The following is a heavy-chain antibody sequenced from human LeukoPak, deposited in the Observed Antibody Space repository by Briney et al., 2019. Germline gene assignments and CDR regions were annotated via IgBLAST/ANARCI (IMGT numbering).Heavy chain of an antibody. CDR2: INPNSGGT. CDR3: ARDSFRYSSSSGDY. CDR1: GYTFTGYY. V-gene: IGHV1-2*02. Sequence: ASVKVSCKASGYTFTGYYMHWVRQAPGQGLEWMGWINPNSGGTNYAQKFQGRVTMTRDTSISTAYMELSRLRSDDTAVYYCARDSFRYSSSSGDYWGQGTLVTVSS. J-gene: IGHJ4*02. D-gene: IGHD6-6*01.